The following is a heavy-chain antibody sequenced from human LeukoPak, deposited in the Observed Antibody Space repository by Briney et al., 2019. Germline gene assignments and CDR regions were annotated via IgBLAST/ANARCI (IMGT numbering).Heavy chain of an antibody. CDR1: GFTFRNHG. D-gene: IGHD3-3*01. CDR2: ISSIGGRT. V-gene: IGHV3-23*01. Sequence: SGGSLRLSCATSGFTFRNHGMHWVRQAPGKGLEWVSAISSIGGRTYYADSVKGRFTVSRDNSKSTLYLQINSLRAEDTAIYYCTKDRVLRFLESVPGVDVWGKGTAVTVSS. CDR3: TKDRVLRFLESVPGVDV. J-gene: IGHJ6*04.